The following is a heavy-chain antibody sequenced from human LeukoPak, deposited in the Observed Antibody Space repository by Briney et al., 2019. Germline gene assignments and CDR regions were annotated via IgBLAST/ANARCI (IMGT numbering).Heavy chain of an antibody. CDR2: TRTKAKDYTT. D-gene: IGHD4-17*01. CDR1: GFTFSDHY. J-gene: IGHJ6*02. CDR3: ARGPTVTFNYHYGMDV. V-gene: IGHV3-72*01. Sequence: GGSLSLSCATSGFTFSDHYMDWVRQAPGKGLEWVARTRTKAKDYTTEYAASVKGRFTVSRDESMHSLYLQMNSLKTEDTAVYYCARGPTVTFNYHYGMDVWGQGTTVTVSS.